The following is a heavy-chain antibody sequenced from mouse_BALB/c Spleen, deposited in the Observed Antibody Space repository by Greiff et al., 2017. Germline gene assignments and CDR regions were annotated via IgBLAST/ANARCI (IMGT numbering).Heavy chain of an antibody. Sequence: VQLQQSGAELVRPGASVKLSCTASGFNIKDYYMHWVKQRPEQGLEWIGWIDPENGDTEYAPKFQGKATMTADTSSNTAYLQLSSLTSEDTAVYYCARSGLDYGSSYVAMDYWGQGTSVTVSS. V-gene: IGHV14-4*02. CDR3: ARSGLDYGSSYVAMDY. CDR2: IDPENGDT. D-gene: IGHD1-1*01. CDR1: GFNIKDYY. J-gene: IGHJ4*01.